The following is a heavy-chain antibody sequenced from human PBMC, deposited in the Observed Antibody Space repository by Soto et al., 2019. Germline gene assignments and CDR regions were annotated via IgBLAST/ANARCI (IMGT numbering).Heavy chain of an antibody. CDR3: AKGNWESPGGY. CDR1: GFTVSSHD. D-gene: IGHD7-27*01. Sequence: EVQLLESGGGVVQPGGSLRLSCAASGFTVSSHDISWVRQAPGKGLEWVSAIRSSSGGGGSHYADSVKGRFTISRDISQNTLYLQMNSLRVDDTAVYYCAKGNWESPGGYWGQGTLVSVSS. V-gene: IGHV3-23*01. J-gene: IGHJ4*02. CDR2: IRSSSGGGGS.